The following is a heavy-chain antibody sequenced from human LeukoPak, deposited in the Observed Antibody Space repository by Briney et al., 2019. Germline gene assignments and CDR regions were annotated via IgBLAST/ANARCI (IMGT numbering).Heavy chain of an antibody. CDR1: GYNFTPYW. CDR2: TFAGYSYT. Sequence: GESLKISCQSSGYNFTPYWIVWVRQMPGKGLEWMGITFAGYSYTIYSPSFQGQVTISVDKSISTAYLQWSSLKASDTAMYYCARSPSVNDAFDIWGQGTMVTVSS. V-gene: IGHV5-51*01. J-gene: IGHJ3*02. CDR3: ARSPSVNDAFDI.